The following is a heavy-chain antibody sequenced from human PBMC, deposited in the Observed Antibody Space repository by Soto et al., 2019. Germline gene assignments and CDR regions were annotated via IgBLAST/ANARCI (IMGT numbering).Heavy chain of an antibody. CDR2: IRSKAYGGTT. Sequence: GGSLRLSCTASGFTFGDYAMSWVRQAPGKGLEWVGFIRSKAYGGTTEYAASVKGRFTISRDDSKSIAYLQMNSLKTEDTAVYYCTREVEYYYGSGSYYPSGYGMDVWGQGTTVTVSS. D-gene: IGHD3-10*01. J-gene: IGHJ6*02. CDR3: TREVEYYYGSGSYYPSGYGMDV. V-gene: IGHV3-49*04. CDR1: GFTFGDYA.